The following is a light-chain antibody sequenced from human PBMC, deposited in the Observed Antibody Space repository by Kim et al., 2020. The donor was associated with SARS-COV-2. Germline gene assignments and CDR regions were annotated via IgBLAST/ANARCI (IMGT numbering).Light chain of an antibody. CDR3: QQYNV. Sequence: APLSATVGDRVTNTCRASQSISSWLAWYQQKPGKAPKLLIYKASSLESGVPSRFSGSGSGTEFTLTISSLQPDDFATYYCQQYNVFGQGTKVDIK. V-gene: IGKV1-5*03. CDR1: QSISSW. J-gene: IGKJ1*01. CDR2: KAS.